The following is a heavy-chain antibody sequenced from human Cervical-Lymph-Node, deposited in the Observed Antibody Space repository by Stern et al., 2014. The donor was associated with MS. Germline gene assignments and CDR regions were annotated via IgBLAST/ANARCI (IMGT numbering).Heavy chain of an antibody. D-gene: IGHD4-11*01. V-gene: IGHV1-18*01. J-gene: IGHJ4*02. Sequence: EQLVESGAEVKKPGASVNVSCKTSGYTFTYYAISWIRQAPGQGLEWVGWISPYNGNTNFVQKLQGRVAMTTDTSTSTAYMELRSLRSDDTAVYYCARDDDYTRRAIDYWGQGTLVTVSS. CDR1: GYTFTYYA. CDR2: ISPYNGNT. CDR3: ARDDDYTRRAIDY.